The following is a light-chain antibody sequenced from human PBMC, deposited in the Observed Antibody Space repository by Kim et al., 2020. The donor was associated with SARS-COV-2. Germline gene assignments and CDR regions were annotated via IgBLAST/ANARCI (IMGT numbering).Light chain of an antibody. CDR3: QQRSNWWT. V-gene: IGKV3-11*01. Sequence: SWSPGERATRSCRASQSVSSYLAWYQQKPGQAPRLLIYDASNRATGIPARFSGSGSGTDFTLTISSLEPEDFAVYYCQQRSNWWTFGQGTKVDIK. CDR2: DAS. CDR1: QSVSSY. J-gene: IGKJ1*01.